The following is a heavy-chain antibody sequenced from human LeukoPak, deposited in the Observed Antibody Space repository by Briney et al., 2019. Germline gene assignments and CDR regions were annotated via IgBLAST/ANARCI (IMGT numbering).Heavy chain of an antibody. V-gene: IGHV3-9*01. CDR1: GFTFDDYA. J-gene: IGHJ4*02. CDR2: ISWNSGSI. D-gene: IGHD6-19*01. CDR3: AKVGWPDY. Sequence: GGSLRLSCAASGFTFDDYAMHWVRQAPGKGLEWVSGISWNSGSIGYADSVKGRFTISRDNAKNSLYLQMNSLRAEDTALYYCAKVGWPDYWGQGTLVTVSS.